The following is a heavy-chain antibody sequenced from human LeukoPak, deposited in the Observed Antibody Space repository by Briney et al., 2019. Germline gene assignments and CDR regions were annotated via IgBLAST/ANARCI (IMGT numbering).Heavy chain of an antibody. V-gene: IGHV4-30-2*01. CDR1: GGSISSGGYY. CDR2: IYHSGST. D-gene: IGHD6-19*01. Sequence: NPSETLSLTCTVSGGSISSGGYYWSWIRQPPGKGLEWIGYIYHSGSTYYNPSLKSRVTISVDRSKNQFSLKLSSVTAADTAVYYCAREKEEAGRPVFDYWGQGTLVTVSS. J-gene: IGHJ4*02. CDR3: AREKEEAGRPVFDY.